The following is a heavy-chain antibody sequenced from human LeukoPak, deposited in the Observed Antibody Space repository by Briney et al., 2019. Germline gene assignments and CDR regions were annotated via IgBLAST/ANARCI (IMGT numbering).Heavy chain of an antibody. CDR3: ARADKAVNGTHDC. CDR2: MYNRGST. J-gene: IGHJ4*01. D-gene: IGHD6-19*01. CDR1: GDSISNYY. Sequence: PSETLSLLCTVSGDSISNYYWSWIRQSPGKELEWIGYMYNRGSTIYNPSLKSRVTISTDTSKNQFSLRLTSVTAADPAVYYCARADKAVNGTHDCWGQGTLVTVSS. V-gene: IGHV4-59*01.